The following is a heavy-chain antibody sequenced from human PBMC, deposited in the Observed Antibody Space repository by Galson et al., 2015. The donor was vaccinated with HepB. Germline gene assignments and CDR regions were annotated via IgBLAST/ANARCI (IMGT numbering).Heavy chain of an antibody. Sequence: SLRLSCAASGFTFSSYGMHWVRQAPGKGLEWVAVIWYDGSNKYYADSVKGRFTISRDNSKNTLYLQMNSLRAEDTAVYYCARDRYSSSSPPFGFDPWGQGTLVTVSS. D-gene: IGHD6-6*01. CDR2: IWYDGSNK. CDR3: ARDRYSSSSPPFGFDP. CDR1: GFTFSSYG. J-gene: IGHJ5*02. V-gene: IGHV3-33*01.